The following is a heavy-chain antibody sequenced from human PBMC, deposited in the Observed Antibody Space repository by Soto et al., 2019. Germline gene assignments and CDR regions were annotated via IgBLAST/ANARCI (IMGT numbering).Heavy chain of an antibody. D-gene: IGHD6-19*01. Sequence: QVQLQESGPGLVKPSETLSLTCTVSGGSISSYYWSWIRQPPGKGLEWIGYIYYSGSTNYHPSLKRRVATSVNTSNNQCSRGVASVTAADTAGVCGAIASSGWWYDDYWGQGTLVPVSS. CDR1: GGSISSYY. CDR2: IYYSGST. J-gene: IGHJ4*02. CDR3: AIASSGWWYDDY. V-gene: IGHV4-59*01.